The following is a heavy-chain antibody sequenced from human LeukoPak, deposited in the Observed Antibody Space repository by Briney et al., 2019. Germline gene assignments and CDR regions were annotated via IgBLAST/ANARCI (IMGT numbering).Heavy chain of an antibody. Sequence: PSETLSLTCAVSGYSISGGYYWGWIRQPPGKGLEWIGTIYHRGNTYYNPSLKSRATISVDTSKNQFSLKLPSVTAADTAVYFCARLYSGSPDYWGQGTLVTVSS. D-gene: IGHD5-12*01. V-gene: IGHV4-38-2*01. J-gene: IGHJ4*02. CDR2: IYHRGNT. CDR3: ARLYSGSPDY. CDR1: GYSISGGYY.